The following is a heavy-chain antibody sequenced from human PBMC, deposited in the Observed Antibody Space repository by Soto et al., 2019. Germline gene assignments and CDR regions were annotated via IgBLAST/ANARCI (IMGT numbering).Heavy chain of an antibody. Sequence: QVQLVQSGAEVKKPGASVKISCKASGYTFTSYALHWVRQAPGQRLEWMGWINAGNGNTKYSKKFQVRVTITRDTSASTAHMELSSLRSEDTAVYYCARDSGGMDVWGQGTTVTVSS. J-gene: IGHJ6*02. CDR3: ARDSGGMDV. CDR1: GYTFTSYA. V-gene: IGHV1-3*01. CDR2: INAGNGNT.